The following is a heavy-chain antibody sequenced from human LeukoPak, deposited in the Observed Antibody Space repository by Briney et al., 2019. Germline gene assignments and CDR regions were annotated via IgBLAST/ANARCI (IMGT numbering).Heavy chain of an antibody. D-gene: IGHD6-13*01. CDR2: INHSGST. V-gene: IGHV4-34*01. CDR3: AILRWGIAAAAPFDY. J-gene: IGHJ4*02. Sequence: PSETLSPTCAVYGGSFSGYYWSWIRQPPGKGLEWIGEINHSGSTNYNPSLKSRVTISVDTSKNQFSLKLSSVTAADTAVYYCAILRWGIAAAAPFDYWGQGTLVTVSS. CDR1: GGSFSGYY.